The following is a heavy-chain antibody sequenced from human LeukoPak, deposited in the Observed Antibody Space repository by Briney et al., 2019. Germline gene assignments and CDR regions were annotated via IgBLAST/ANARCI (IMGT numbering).Heavy chain of an antibody. V-gene: IGHV4-39*07. D-gene: IGHD3-10*01. CDR2: IYYSGST. J-gene: IGHJ4*02. Sequence: PSETLSLTCTVSGGSISSSSYYWGWIRQPPGKGLEWIGSIYYSGSTYYNPSLKSRVTISVDTSKNQFSLKLSSVTAADTAVYYCARGGRGSLWFGELFLLDYWGQGTLVTVSS. CDR3: ARGGRGSLWFGELFLLDY. CDR1: GGSISSSSYY.